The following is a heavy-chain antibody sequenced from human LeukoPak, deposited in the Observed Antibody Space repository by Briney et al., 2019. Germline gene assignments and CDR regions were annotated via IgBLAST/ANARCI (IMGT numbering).Heavy chain of an antibody. V-gene: IGHV3-21*01. CDR2: MSSGSRYI. D-gene: IGHD3-3*01. Sequence: GGSLRLSCAASGFTFSSYSMTWVRQAPGKGLEWVSSMSSGSRYIYYADSVRGRFTISRDNAKNSLYLLMNSLRAEDTAVYYCARDRPTGASRLFVVQWGQGALVTVSS. J-gene: IGHJ4*02. CDR1: GFTFSSYS. CDR3: ARDRPTGASRLFVVQ.